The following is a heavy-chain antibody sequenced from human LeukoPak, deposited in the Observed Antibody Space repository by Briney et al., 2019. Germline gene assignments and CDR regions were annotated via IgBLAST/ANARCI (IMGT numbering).Heavy chain of an antibody. CDR1: GFTFSTYW. D-gene: IGHD2-2*01. Sequence: GGSLRLSCAASGFTFSTYWMHWVRQAPGKGLEWVSAISGSGGSTYYADSVKGRFTISRDNSKNTLYLQMNSLRAEDTAVYYCAKDQDYCSSTSCYWDYWGQGTLVTVSS. J-gene: IGHJ4*02. CDR3: AKDQDYCSSTSCYWDY. V-gene: IGHV3-23*01. CDR2: ISGSGGST.